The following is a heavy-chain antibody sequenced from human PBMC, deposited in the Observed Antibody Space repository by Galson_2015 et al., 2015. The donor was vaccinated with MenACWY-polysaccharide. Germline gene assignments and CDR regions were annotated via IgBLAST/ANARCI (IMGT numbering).Heavy chain of an antibody. CDR3: ARGRVGQIDRYYFDY. CDR1: GYTFINND. J-gene: IGHJ4*02. V-gene: IGHV1-8*01. Sequence: SVKVSCKASGYTFINNDINWVRQATGQGLEWMGWMNSNSGNTGYAQKFQGRVTMTRDTSMSTAYMELSGLRSDDTAAYYCARGRVGQIDRYYFDYWGQGTLVSVSS. CDR2: MNSNSGNT. D-gene: IGHD3-22*01.